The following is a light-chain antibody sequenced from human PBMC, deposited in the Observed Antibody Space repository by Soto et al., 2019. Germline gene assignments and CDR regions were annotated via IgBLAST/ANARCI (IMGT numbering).Light chain of an antibody. CDR1: QNIHNH. V-gene: IGKV3-15*01. J-gene: IGKJ4*01. CDR2: DAI. Sequence: DKLMSQSPATLSVSLGERVTLSCRASQNIHNHMSWFLQKPGQTPRLLIYDAIIRAPDVPARFSGSWSGTGFTLTINSLQSEDFAVYYCQQYALPLTFGGGTKVDIK. CDR3: QQYALPLT.